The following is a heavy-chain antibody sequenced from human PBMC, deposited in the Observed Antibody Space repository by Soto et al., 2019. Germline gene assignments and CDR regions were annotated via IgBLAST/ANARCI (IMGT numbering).Heavy chain of an antibody. D-gene: IGHD4-17*01. CDR3: ARAVYGDNVDY. CDR2: ISAYNGNT. V-gene: IGHV1-18*01. CDR1: GYTFTSYG. J-gene: IGHJ4*02. Sequence: ASVKVSCKASGYTFTSYGISWVRQAPGQGLEWMGWISAYNGNTKNAQKFQGRVTMTRNTSISTAYMELSSLRSEDTAVYYCARAVYGDNVDYWGQGTLVTVSS.